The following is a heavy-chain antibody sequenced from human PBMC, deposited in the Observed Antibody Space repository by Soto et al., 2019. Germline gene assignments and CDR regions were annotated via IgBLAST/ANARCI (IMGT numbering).Heavy chain of an antibody. CDR1: GGSISSANW. CDR3: ARLSFSYGVDV. CDR2: IYHGGST. V-gene: IGHV4-4*02. J-gene: IGHJ6*02. Sequence: AGTLSLTCAVSGGSISSANWWTWVRQPPGKGLEWIGEIYHGGSTSYKPSLKSRVTLSLDKFKNHFSLNLTSVTAADTAVYYCARLSFSYGVDVWGQGTTVTVSS.